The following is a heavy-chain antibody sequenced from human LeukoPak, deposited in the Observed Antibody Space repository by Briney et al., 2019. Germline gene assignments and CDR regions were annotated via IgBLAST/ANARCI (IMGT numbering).Heavy chain of an antibody. D-gene: IGHD3-10*01. CDR1: GFTVSSNY. V-gene: IGHV3-66*04. CDR3: ARPDYHGSGSSAFDI. CDR2: IYSGSST. Sequence: GGSLRLSCAASGFTVSSNYMSWVRQAPGKGLEWVSVIYSGSSTHYADSVKGRFTISRDNSKNTLYLQMNSLRAEDTAVYYCARPDYHGSGSSAFDIWGQGTMVTVSS. J-gene: IGHJ3*02.